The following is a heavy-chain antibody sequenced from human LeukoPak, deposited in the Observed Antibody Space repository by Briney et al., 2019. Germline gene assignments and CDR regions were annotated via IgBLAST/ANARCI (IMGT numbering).Heavy chain of an antibody. V-gene: IGHV1-69*13. CDR1: GGTFSSYA. D-gene: IGHD4-23*01. J-gene: IGHJ6*02. Sequence: SVKVSCKASGGTFSSYAISWVRQAPGQGLEWMGGIIPIFGTANYAQEFQGRVTITADESTSTAYMELSSLRSEDTAVYYCARALAEVYGGNSVGINYYYYGMDVWGQGTTVTVSS. CDR3: ARALAEVYGGNSVGINYYYYGMDV. CDR2: IIPIFGTA.